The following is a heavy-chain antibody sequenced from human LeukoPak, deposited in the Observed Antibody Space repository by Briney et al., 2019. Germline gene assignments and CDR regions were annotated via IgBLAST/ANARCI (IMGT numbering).Heavy chain of an antibody. CDR1: GGSISSYY. J-gene: IGHJ4*02. CDR3: ARRYCSGGSCYQIDY. CDR2: IYTSGST. V-gene: IGHV4-4*09. Sequence: SETLSLTCTVSGGSISSYYWSWIRQPPGKGLEWIGYIYTSGSTNYNPSLRSRVTISVDTSKNQFSLKLSPVTAADTAVYYCARRYCSGGSCYQIDYWGQGTLVTVSS. D-gene: IGHD2-15*01.